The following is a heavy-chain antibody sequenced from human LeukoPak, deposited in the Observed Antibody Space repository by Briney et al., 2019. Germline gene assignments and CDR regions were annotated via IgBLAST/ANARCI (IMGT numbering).Heavy chain of an antibody. CDR2: IYPGDSDT. J-gene: IGHJ5*02. D-gene: IGHD2/OR15-2a*01. V-gene: IGHV5-51*01. Sequence: GESLKISCKGSGYSFTSCWIGWVRQMPGKGLEWTGIIYPGDSDTRYSPSFQGQVTISADKSISTAYLQWSSLKASDTAMYYCARMKFSFHRAGNNWFDPWGQGTLVTVSS. CDR1: GYSFTSCW. CDR3: ARMKFSFHRAGNNWFDP.